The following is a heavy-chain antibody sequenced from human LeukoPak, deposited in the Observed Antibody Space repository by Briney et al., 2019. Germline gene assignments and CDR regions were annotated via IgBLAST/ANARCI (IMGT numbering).Heavy chain of an antibody. CDR3: ARVLTTVATRGYFDL. Sequence: SETLSLTCAVYGGSFSGYYWSWLRQPPGKGLEWIGEINRSGSTNYNPSLKSRVTISVDTSKNQFSLKLSSVTAADTAVYYCARVLTTVATRGYFDLWGRGTLVTVSS. V-gene: IGHV4-34*01. J-gene: IGHJ2*01. CDR2: INRSGST. CDR1: GGSFSGYY. D-gene: IGHD4-23*01.